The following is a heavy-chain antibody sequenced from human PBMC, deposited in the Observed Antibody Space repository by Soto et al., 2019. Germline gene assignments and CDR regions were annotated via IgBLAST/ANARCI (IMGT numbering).Heavy chain of an antibody. CDR2: IVVGSGNT. CDR3: AADRGYDSSGYYSRRAFDI. D-gene: IGHD3-22*01. J-gene: IGHJ3*02. CDR1: GFTFTSSA. V-gene: IGHV1-58*01. Sequence: QMQLVQSGPEVKKPGTSVKVSCKASGFTFTSSAVQWVRQARGQRLEWIGWIVVGSGNTNYAQKFQERVTITRDMSTSTAYMELSSLRSEDTAVYYCAADRGYDSSGYYSRRAFDIWGQGTMVTVSS.